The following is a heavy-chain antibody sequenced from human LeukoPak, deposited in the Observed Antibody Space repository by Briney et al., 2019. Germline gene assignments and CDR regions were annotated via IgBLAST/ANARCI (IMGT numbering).Heavy chain of an antibody. J-gene: IGHJ4*02. CDR1: GFTFSSYA. CDR2: ISGSGGST. V-gene: IGHV3-23*01. CDR3: ARVPVYYDFWSGSFDY. Sequence: PGGSLRLSCAASGFTFSSYAMSWVRQAPGKGLERVSAISGSGGSTYYADSVKGRFTISRDNSKNTLYLQMNSLRAEDTAVYYCARVPVYYDFWSGSFDYWGQGTLVTVSS. D-gene: IGHD3-3*01.